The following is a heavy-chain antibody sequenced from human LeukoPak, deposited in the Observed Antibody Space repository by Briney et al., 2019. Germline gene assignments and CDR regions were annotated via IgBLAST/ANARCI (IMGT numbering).Heavy chain of an antibody. CDR1: GGSLSNYY. J-gene: IGHJ5*02. CDR3: ARDRLQLQS. CDR2: IYYTGNT. D-gene: IGHD5-24*01. Sequence: SETLSLTCTVSGGSLSNYYWNWIRQPPGKGLEWIGYIYYTGNTNYNPSLKSRVTISVDTSKNQFSLKLSSVTAADTAVYYCARDRLQLQSWGQGTLVTVSS. V-gene: IGHV4-59*01.